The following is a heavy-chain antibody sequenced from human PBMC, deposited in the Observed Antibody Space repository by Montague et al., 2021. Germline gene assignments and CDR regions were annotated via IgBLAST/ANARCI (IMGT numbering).Heavy chain of an antibody. J-gene: IGHJ4*02. D-gene: IGHD3-3*01. CDR2: INGNSINI. CDR1: GFIFNNYV. CDR3: VKDTRDYYPDF. Sequence: SLRLSCAASGFIFNNYVMNWVRQAPGKGLEWVSGINGNSINIDYADSVKGRFTISRDNAKNSLYLQVNSLRAEDTAFYYCVKDTRDYYPDFWGQGVLVIVSS. V-gene: IGHV3-9*01.